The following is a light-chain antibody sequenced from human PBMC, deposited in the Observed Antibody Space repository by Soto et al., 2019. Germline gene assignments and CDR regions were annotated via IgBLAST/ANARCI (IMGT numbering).Light chain of an antibody. J-gene: IGKJ1*01. CDR3: EESYRTPVT. V-gene: IGKV1-39*01. CDR2: AAS. Sequence: SSSAASLLSIFTISFRASQSISSYLNWYQQKPGKAPKLLIYAASSLQSGVPSRFSVSGPGTDFTLTMRTLQPEEFATHNCEESYRTPVTFGEGTKVDIK. CDR1: QSISSY.